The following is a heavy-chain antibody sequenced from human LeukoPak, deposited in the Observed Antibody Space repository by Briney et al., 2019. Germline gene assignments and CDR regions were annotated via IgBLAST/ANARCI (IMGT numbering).Heavy chain of an antibody. D-gene: IGHD1-26*01. CDR2: INWNSGVI. CDR1: GFTFDDYA. Sequence: GRSLRLSCAASGFTFDDYAMHWVRQPPGKGLEWVSGINWNSGVIGYADSVKGRFTISRDNAKNSLYLQMNSLRGEDTAFYYCAKDIKGWELLLAFDYWGLGTLVTVFS. J-gene: IGHJ4*02. CDR3: AKDIKGWELLLAFDY. V-gene: IGHV3-9*01.